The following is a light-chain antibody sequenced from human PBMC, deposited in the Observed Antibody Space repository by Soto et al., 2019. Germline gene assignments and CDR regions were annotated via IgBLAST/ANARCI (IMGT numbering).Light chain of an antibody. V-gene: IGLV2-23*02. CDR3: CSYADISTLV. CDR1: SNDVGGYNL. J-gene: IGLJ2*01. CDR2: EVS. Sequence: QSALTQPASVSGSPGQSITISCTGTSNDVGGYNLVSWYQQNAGKAPKLMIYEVSKRPSGVSDRFSGSKSGNTASLTIFGLQAEDEADYYCCSYADISTLVFGGGTKVTVL.